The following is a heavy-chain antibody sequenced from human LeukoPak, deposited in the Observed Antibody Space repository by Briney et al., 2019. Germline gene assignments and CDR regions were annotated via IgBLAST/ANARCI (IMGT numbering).Heavy chain of an antibody. CDR3: AKNEERREAN. V-gene: IGHV3-7*02. J-gene: IGHJ4*02. D-gene: IGHD2/OR15-2a*01. Sequence: PGGSLRLSCAASGFTFSSHWMTWVRQAPGQGLEWVATVTPDGSQKYNVDSMKGRFTVSRDNAKNLLYLEMNNLRADDTAVYCCAKNEERREANWGEGTLVTVS. CDR1: GFTFSSHW. CDR2: VTPDGSQK.